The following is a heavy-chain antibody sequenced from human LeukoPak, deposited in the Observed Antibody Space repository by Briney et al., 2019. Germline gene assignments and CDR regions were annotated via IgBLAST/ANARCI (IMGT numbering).Heavy chain of an antibody. V-gene: IGHV4-4*07. D-gene: IGHD6-19*01. CDR2: IYTSGST. Sequence: SETLSLTCTVSGGSISSYYWSWIRQPAGKGLEWIGRIYTSGSTNYNPSLKSRVTMSVDTSKNQFSLKLSSVTAADTAVYYCARSSSSGWLGDAFGIWGQGTMVTVSS. CDR3: ARSSSSGWLGDAFGI. CDR1: GGSISSYY. J-gene: IGHJ3*02.